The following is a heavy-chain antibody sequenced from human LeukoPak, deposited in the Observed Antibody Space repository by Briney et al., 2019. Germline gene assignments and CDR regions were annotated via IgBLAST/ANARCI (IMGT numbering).Heavy chain of an antibody. CDR1: XXXXXXGXYS. V-gene: IGHV4-30-2*01. D-gene: IGHD4-17*01. CDR2: XYHTGRT. CDR3: ARGHGDYEVTGWDWFDP. J-gene: IGHJ5*02. Sequence: LXXTCAVXXXXXXXGXYSXXXXRXPXXXXXXXXXXXYHTGRTYYNPSLKSRVTISVDRSKNQFSLKLSSVTAADTAVYYCARGHGDYEVTGWDWFDPWGQGTLVTVSS.